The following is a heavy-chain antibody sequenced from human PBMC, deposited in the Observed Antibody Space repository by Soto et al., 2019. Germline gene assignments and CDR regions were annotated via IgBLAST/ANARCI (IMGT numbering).Heavy chain of an antibody. CDR3: ARPRRDYYYYYGMDV. V-gene: IGHV3-30*03. CDR2: ISNDALNK. J-gene: IGHJ6*02. CDR1: GFTFSGYG. Sequence: QVQLVESGGGVVQPGRSLRLSCAASGFTFSGYGMHWVRQAPGKGLEWVAVISNDALNKYYADSVKGRFAISRDDSRNTLDLQMNSLRAEDTAVYYCARPRRDYYYYYGMDVWGQGTTVTVSS.